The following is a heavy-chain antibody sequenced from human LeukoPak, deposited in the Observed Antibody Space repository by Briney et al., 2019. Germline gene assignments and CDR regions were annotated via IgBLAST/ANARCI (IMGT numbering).Heavy chain of an antibody. CDR2: INPKSGGT. CDR1: GYTFTGYY. V-gene: IGHV1-2*02. J-gene: IGHJ4*02. D-gene: IGHD3-22*01. CDR3: ARQIRDYYASSGYYNLGY. Sequence: ASVKVSCKASGYTFTGYYMNWVRQAPGQGLEWMGWINPKSGGTNYAQKFQGRVTMTRDTSISTAYMELGSLRSDDTAMYYCARQIRDYYASSGYYNLGYWGQGTLVTVSS.